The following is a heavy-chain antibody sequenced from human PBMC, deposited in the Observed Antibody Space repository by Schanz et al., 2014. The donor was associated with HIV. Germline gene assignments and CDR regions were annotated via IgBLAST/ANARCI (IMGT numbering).Heavy chain of an antibody. D-gene: IGHD6-19*01. V-gene: IGHV3-30*18. Sequence: QVQLVESGGGVVQPGRSLRLSCVASAFNFDSYGMHWVRQAPGKGLEWVAVISYDGTKKHYADSVKGRFTISRDNSKNILYLQMNSLRAEDTALYYCSKATSGSRGWYTGSDWGQGTLVTVSS. J-gene: IGHJ4*02. CDR1: AFNFDSYG. CDR3: SKATSGSRGWYTGSD. CDR2: ISYDGTKK.